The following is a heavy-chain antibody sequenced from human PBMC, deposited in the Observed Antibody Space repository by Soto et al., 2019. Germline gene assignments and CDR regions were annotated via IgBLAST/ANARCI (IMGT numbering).Heavy chain of an antibody. CDR2: IIPIFGRP. V-gene: IGHV1-69*01. D-gene: IGHD4-17*01. J-gene: IGHJ4*02. Sequence: QVQLVQSGTEVKKPGSSVKVSCKASGGTFSTLAVSWVRQAPGLGLEWMGGIIPIFGRPVYAQKFQGRVTITADESTSIVYMELSSLSSEDTAVYYCARAPYEDYAVPEPNYFDSWGQGTLVTVSS. CDR3: ARAPYEDYAVPEPNYFDS. CDR1: GGTFSTLA.